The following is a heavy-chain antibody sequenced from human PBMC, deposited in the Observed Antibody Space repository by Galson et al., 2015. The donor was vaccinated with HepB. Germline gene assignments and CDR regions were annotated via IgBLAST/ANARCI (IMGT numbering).Heavy chain of an antibody. D-gene: IGHD3-22*01. V-gene: IGHV3-15*01. Sequence: SLRLSCAAPGFIFTTAWMSWVRQTPGKGLEWVGHIKSLADGGTTDYAAPVKGRFAISRDHSKNMLYLQMDSLKAEDTAVYYCTTEAPIYYYDSQQGNGVIKPWGRGVLVTVSS. CDR1: GFIFTTAW. J-gene: IGHJ4*02. CDR3: TTEAPIYYYDSQQGNGVIKP. CDR2: IKSLADGGTT.